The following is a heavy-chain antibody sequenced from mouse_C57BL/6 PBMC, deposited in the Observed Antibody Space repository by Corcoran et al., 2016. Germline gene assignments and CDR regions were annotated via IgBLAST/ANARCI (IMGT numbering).Heavy chain of an antibody. Sequence: EVQLQQSGPELVKPGASVKISCKASGYTFTDYYMNWVKQSHGKSLEWIGDINPNNGGTSYNQKFKGKATLTVDKSSSTAYMELRSLTSEDSAVYYWAPMGLRRWFAYWGQGTLVTVSA. CDR1: GYTFTDYY. D-gene: IGHD2-4*01. CDR2: INPNNGGT. V-gene: IGHV1-26*01. J-gene: IGHJ3*01. CDR3: APMGLRRWFAY.